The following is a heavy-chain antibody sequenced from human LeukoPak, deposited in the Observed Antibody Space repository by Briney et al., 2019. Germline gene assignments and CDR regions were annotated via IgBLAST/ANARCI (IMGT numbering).Heavy chain of an antibody. CDR3: ASEYYYDSSGYHNFDY. CDR1: GGSFSSYA. J-gene: IGHJ4*02. D-gene: IGHD3-22*01. Sequence: SEKVSCKGSGGSFSSYAISWVRLAPGQGIEWMGGIIPILSIANYAQKFQGRVTITADKSTSTAYMELSSLRSEDTAVYYCASEYYYDSSGYHNFDYWGQGTLVTVSS. V-gene: IGHV1-69*04. CDR2: IIPILSIA.